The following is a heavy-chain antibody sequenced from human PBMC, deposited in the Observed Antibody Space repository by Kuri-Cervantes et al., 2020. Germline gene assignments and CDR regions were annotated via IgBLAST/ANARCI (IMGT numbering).Heavy chain of an antibody. CDR3: ARAGNPAGQYYFDS. CDR2: ISGSGGST. D-gene: IGHD1-14*01. J-gene: IGHJ4*02. Sequence: GGSLRLPCAASGFTFSSYAMSWVRQAPGKGLEWVSAISGSGGSTYYADSVKGRFTISRDNSKNTLYLQMNSLRAEDTAVYYCARAGNPAGQYYFDSWGQGTLVTVSS. V-gene: IGHV3-23*01. CDR1: GFTFSSYA.